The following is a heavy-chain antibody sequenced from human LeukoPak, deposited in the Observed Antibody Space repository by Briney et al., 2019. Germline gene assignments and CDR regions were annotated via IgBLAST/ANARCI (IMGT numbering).Heavy chain of an antibody. J-gene: IGHJ3*02. CDR1: GYTFTGYY. V-gene: IGHV1-2*04. D-gene: IGHD6-13*01. CDR2: INPNSGGT. CDR3: ARDIGMGQQLGAHAFDI. Sequence: ASVKVSCKASGYTFTGYYMHWVRQAPGQGLEWMGWINPNSGGTNYAQKFQGWVTMTRDTSIRTAYMELSRLRSDDTAVYYCARDIGMGQQLGAHAFDIWGQGTMVTVSS.